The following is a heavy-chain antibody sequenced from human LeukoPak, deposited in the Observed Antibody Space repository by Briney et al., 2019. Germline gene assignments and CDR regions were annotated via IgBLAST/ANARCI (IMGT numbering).Heavy chain of an antibody. J-gene: IGHJ4*02. CDR2: ISGSGGST. V-gene: IGHV3-23*01. Sequence: GGSLRLSCAASGFTFSSYAMSWVRQAPGKGLEWVSAISGSGGSTYYADSVKGRFTISRDNSKNTLHLQMNSLRVEDTAVYYCAKGIVNWGKYYFDYWGQGTLVTVSS. CDR3: AKGIVNWGKYYFDY. CDR1: GFTFSSYA. D-gene: IGHD7-27*01.